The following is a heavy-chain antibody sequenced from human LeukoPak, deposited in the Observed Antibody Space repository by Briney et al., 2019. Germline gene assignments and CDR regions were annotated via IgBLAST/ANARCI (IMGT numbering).Heavy chain of an antibody. V-gene: IGHV4-30-4*01. Sequence: SETLSLTCTVSGGSISSGDYYWRWLRQPPGKGLEWIGYIYYSGSTYYNPSLKSRVTISVDTSKNQFSLKLSSVTAADTAVYYCARDRFLVTFDIWGQGTMVTVSS. D-gene: IGHD2/OR15-2a*01. CDR3: ARDRFLVTFDI. CDR2: IYYSGST. CDR1: GGSISSGDYY. J-gene: IGHJ3*02.